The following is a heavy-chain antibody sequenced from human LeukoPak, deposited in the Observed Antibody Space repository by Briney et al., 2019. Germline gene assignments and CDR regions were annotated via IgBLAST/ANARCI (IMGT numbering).Heavy chain of an antibody. Sequence: ASVKVSCKASGYTFTSYYMHWVRQAPGQGLEWMGIINPSGGSTSYAQKFQGRVTMTRDTSTSTVYMELSSLRSEDTAVYYCARAANYYDSSGYYRYFDYWGQGALVTVSS. CDR2: INPSGGST. CDR1: GYTFTSYY. J-gene: IGHJ4*02. CDR3: ARAANYYDSSGYYRYFDY. D-gene: IGHD3-22*01. V-gene: IGHV1-46*01.